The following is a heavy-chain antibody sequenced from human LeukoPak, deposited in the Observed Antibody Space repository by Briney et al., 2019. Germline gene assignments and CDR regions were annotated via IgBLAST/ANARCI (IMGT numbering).Heavy chain of an antibody. D-gene: IGHD2-21*01. V-gene: IGHV4-39*01. CDR1: GGSISSSSYY. CDR3: ARQDGGGDTYYFDY. CDR2: IYYSGST. J-gene: IGHJ4*02. Sequence: SETLSLTCTVSGGSISSSSYYWGWIRRPPGKGLEWIGNIYYSGSTYYNPSLKSRVTISVDTSKNQFSLKLSSVTAVDTAVYYCARQDGGGDTYYFDYWGQGTLVTVSS.